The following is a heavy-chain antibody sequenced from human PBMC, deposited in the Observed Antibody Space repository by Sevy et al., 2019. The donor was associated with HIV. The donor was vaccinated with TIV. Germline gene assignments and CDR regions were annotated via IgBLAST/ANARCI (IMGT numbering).Heavy chain of an antibody. J-gene: IGHJ6*02. V-gene: IGHV1-69*13. D-gene: IGHD6-13*01. CDR2: IIPIFGTA. Sequence: ASVKVSCKASGGTFSSYAISWVRQAPGQGLEWMGGIIPIFGTANYAQKFQGRVTITADESTSTAYMGLSSLGSEDTAVYYCARGPAAAGFYYYYYGMDVWGQGTTVTVSS. CDR3: ARGPAAAGFYYYYYGMDV. CDR1: GGTFSSYA.